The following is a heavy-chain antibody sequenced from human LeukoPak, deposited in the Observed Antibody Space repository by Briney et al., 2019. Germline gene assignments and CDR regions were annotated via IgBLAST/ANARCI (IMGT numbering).Heavy chain of an antibody. CDR1: GGSINSYY. D-gene: IGHD3-22*01. CDR3: ARHDYYDSSGYYYGLDY. CDR2: IYYSGST. V-gene: IGHV4-59*01. J-gene: IGHJ4*02. Sequence: SETLSLTCTVSGGSINSYYWSWIRQPPGKGLEWIGYIYYSGSTNYNPSLKSRVTISVDTSKNQFSLKLSSVTAADTAMYYCARHDYYDSSGYYYGLDYWGQGTLVTVSS.